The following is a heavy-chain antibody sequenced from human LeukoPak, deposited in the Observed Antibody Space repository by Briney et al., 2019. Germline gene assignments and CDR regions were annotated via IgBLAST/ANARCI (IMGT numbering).Heavy chain of an antibody. Sequence: ASVKVSCKASGYTCTGYYMHWVRQAPGQGLEWMGWINPNSGGTNYAQKFQGRVTMTRDTSISTAYMELSRLRSDDTAVYYCARGGSTYMITFGGVDLFDYWGQGTLVTVSS. D-gene: IGHD3-16*01. CDR2: INPNSGGT. V-gene: IGHV1-2*02. CDR1: GYTCTGYY. CDR3: ARGGSTYMITFGGVDLFDY. J-gene: IGHJ4*02.